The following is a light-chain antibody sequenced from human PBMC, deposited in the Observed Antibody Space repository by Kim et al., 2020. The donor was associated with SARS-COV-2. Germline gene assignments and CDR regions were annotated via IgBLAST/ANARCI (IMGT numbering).Light chain of an antibody. CDR2: WAS. CDR3: QQYYSTPPT. J-gene: IGKJ1*01. V-gene: IGKV4-1*01. Sequence: ATINCKSSQSVLYSSNNKSYLAWYQQKPGQPPKLLIYWASTRESGVPDRFSGSGSGTDFPLTISSLQAEDVAVYYCQQYYSTPPTFGQGTKVDIK. CDR1: QSVLYSSNNKSY.